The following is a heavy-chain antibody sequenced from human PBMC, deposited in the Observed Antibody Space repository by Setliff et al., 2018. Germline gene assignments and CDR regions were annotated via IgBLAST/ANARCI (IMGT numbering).Heavy chain of an antibody. CDR2: IKQDGSEK. CDR3: ARDEGYYDSSGYYYVRDGEPPDY. CDR1: GFTFSNFW. J-gene: IGHJ4*02. V-gene: IGHV3-7*03. D-gene: IGHD3-22*01. Sequence: GGSLRLSCAASGFTFSNFWMSWVRQAPGKGLEWVANIKQDGSEKYYVDSVKGRFTISRDNAKNSLYLQMNSLRAEDTAVYYCARDEGYYDSSGYYYVRDGEPPDYWGQGTLVTVSS.